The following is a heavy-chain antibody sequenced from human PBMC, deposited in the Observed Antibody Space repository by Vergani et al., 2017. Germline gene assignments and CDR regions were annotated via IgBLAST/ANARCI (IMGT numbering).Heavy chain of an antibody. J-gene: IGHJ6*03. D-gene: IGHD2/OR15-2a*01. Sequence: QLQLQESCPGLVKPSETLSLTCTVSGGSLSSSSYYWGWIRQPPGTGLEWIGSIYYSGNTYYNPSLKSRVTISVETSKNQLSLKLSSVTAADTAVYYCARDFWAYYYYMDVWGKGTTVTVSS. CDR3: ARDFWAYYYYMDV. CDR2: IYYSGNT. CDR1: GGSLSSSSYY. V-gene: IGHV4-39*07.